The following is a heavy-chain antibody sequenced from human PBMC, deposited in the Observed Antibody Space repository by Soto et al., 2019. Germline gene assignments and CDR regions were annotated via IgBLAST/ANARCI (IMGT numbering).Heavy chain of an antibody. D-gene: IGHD3-22*01. CDR3: AGNYYDSSGYYYVDY. Sequence: QVPLVQSGAEVKKPGASVKVSCKASGYTFTGYYIHWVRQAPGQGLEWMGWINPKSGGTNYAQKFQGRVTMTRDTSISTAYMELSRLRSDDTAVYYCAGNYYDSSGYYYVDYWGQGTPVTVSS. V-gene: IGHV1-2*02. CDR2: INPKSGGT. CDR1: GYTFTGYY. J-gene: IGHJ4*02.